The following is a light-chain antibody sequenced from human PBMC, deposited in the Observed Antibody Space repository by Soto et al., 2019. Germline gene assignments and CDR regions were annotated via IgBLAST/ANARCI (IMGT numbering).Light chain of an antibody. CDR1: QSIGSW. CDR2: KAS. CDR3: QQYSTYSRT. V-gene: IGKV1-5*03. Sequence: DIQMTQSPSSLSASVGDRVTITCRASQSIGSWLAWYQHKPGKAPKLLIYKASSLESGVPLRFSGSGSGTEFTLTISSLQRDDFATYYCQQYSTYSRTFGQGTKVEIK. J-gene: IGKJ1*01.